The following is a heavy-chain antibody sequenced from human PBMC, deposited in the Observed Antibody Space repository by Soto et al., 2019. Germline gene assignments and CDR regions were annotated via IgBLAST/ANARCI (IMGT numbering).Heavy chain of an antibody. CDR1: GFNFKKYA. Sequence: EVQLLESGGGVVQPGGSLRLSCVASGFNFKKYAMSWVRQAPGEGLEWVSGISCCGGSTSYADSVKGRFSITRDDSTNTLPLQMNNLRVEDTAQYYCAKADGEQWLLPHLDKWGQGTLVTVSS. V-gene: IGHV3-23*01. CDR3: AKADGEQWLLPHLDK. J-gene: IGHJ4*02. CDR2: ISCCGGST. D-gene: IGHD6-19*01.